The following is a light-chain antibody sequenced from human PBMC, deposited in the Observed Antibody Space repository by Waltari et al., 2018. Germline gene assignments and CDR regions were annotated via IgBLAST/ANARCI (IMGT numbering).Light chain of an antibody. CDR2: WAS. V-gene: IGKV4-1*01. J-gene: IGKJ4*01. Sequence: DIVLTQSPDSLAVSLGERATINCKSSQSVLYSPNNKNYLGWFQQKAGQPPKLLIYWASMREYGVPDRFSGSGSGTDFTLTISSLQAEDFAVYYCQQYNNWPLTFGGGTKVEIK. CDR3: QQYNNWPLT. CDR1: QSVLYSPNNKNY.